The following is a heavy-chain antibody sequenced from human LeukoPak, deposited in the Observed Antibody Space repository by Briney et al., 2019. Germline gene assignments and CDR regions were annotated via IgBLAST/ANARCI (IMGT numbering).Heavy chain of an antibody. D-gene: IGHD1-26*01. CDR3: ASYRRVGATVFDY. CDR2: IYYSGST. Sequence: SETLSLTCTVSGGSISSYYWSWIRQPPGNGLEWIGYIYYSGSTNYSPSLKSRVTISVDTSKNQFSLKLSSVTAADTAVYYCASYRRVGATVFDYWGQGTLVTVSS. V-gene: IGHV4-59*01. CDR1: GGSISSYY. J-gene: IGHJ4*02.